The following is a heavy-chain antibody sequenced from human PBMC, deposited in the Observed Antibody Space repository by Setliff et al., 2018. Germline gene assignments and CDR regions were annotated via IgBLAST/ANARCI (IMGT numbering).Heavy chain of an antibody. CDR1: GGSFSGYY. CDR3: GRSGYYDFWSGFLNDAFDI. D-gene: IGHD3-3*01. J-gene: IGHJ3*02. Sequence: LSLTCAVYGGSFSGYYWSWIRQPPGKGLEWIGEINHSGSTNYNPSLKSRVTISVDTSKNQFSLKLSSVTAADTAVYYCGRSGYYDFWSGFLNDAFDIWGQGTMVTVSS. V-gene: IGHV4-34*01. CDR2: INHSGST.